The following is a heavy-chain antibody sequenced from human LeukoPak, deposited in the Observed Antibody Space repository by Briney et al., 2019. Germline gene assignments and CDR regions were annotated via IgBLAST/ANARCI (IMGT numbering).Heavy chain of an antibody. V-gene: IGHV3-30*18. J-gene: IGHJ6*02. CDR2: ISYDGSNK. Sequence: PGGSLRLSCAASGFTFSSYGMHWVRQAPGKGLEWVAVISYDGSNKYYADSVKGRFTISRDNSKNTLYLQTNSLRAEDTAVYYCAKDRQQLVPYYGMDVWGQGTTVTVSS. D-gene: IGHD6-13*01. CDR1: GFTFSSYG. CDR3: AKDRQQLVPYYGMDV.